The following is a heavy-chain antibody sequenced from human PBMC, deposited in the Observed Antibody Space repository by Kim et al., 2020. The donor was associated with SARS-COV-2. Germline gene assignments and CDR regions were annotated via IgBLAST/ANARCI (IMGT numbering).Heavy chain of an antibody. CDR3: ARGLKLLVYYYGMDV. Sequence: AVAGKGRFTIARDNAKNSLYLQMNSLRAEDTAVYYCARGLKLLVYYYGMDVWGQGTTVTVSS. J-gene: IGHJ6*02. V-gene: IGHV3-11*04. D-gene: IGHD1-26*01.